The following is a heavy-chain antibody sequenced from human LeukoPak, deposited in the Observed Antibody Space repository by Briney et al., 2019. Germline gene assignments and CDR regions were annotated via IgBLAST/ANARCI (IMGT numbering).Heavy chain of an antibody. J-gene: IGHJ4*02. CDR3: ARGSYSSSPRDY. D-gene: IGHD6-6*01. CDR2: IYYSGST. Sequence: PSETLSLTCTVSGGSISSYYWSWTRQPPGKGLEWIGYIYYSGSTNYNPSLKSRVTISVHTSKNQFSLKLSSVTAADTAVYYCARGSYSSSPRDYWGQGTLVTASS. V-gene: IGHV4-59*01. CDR1: GGSISSYY.